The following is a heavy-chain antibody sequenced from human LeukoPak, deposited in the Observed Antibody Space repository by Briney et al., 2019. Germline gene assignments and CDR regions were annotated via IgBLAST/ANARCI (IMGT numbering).Heavy chain of an antibody. CDR3: ARHGSGSYFPTLPFDY. CDR1: GGSISSSSYY. D-gene: IGHD1-26*01. V-gene: IGHV4-39*01. J-gene: IGHJ4*02. Sequence: SETLSLTCTVSGGSISSSSYYWGWIRRPPGKGLEWIGSIYYSGSTYYNPSLKSRVTISVDTSKNQFSLKLSSVTAADTAVYYCARHGSGSYFPTLPFDYWGQGTLVTVSS. CDR2: IYYSGST.